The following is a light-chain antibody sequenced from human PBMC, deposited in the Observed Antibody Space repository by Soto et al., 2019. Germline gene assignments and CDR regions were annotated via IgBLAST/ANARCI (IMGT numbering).Light chain of an antibody. CDR1: QSVSSN. V-gene: IGKV3-15*01. CDR2: GAS. Sequence: EIVMTQSPATLSVSPGERATLSCRASQSVSSNLAWYQQKPGQAPRLLIYGASTRATGIPARFSGSGSGTEFTLTISSLQSEDYATYYCQQYNSSSWTFGQGTTVAIK. J-gene: IGKJ1*01. CDR3: QQYNSSSWT.